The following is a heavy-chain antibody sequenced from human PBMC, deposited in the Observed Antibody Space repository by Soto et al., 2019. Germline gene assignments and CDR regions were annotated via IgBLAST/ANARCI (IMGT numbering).Heavy chain of an antibody. CDR3: ARDPVAGTYFDY. Sequence: QVQLVQSGAEVKKPGASVKVSCKASGYTFTSYGISWVRQAPGQGLEWMGWINAYNGNTNYAQKLQGRVTMTTDTXTSTAXXEXXXLRSDDTAVYYCARDPVAGTYFDYWGQGTLVTVSS. CDR1: GYTFTSYG. V-gene: IGHV1-18*01. D-gene: IGHD6-19*01. CDR2: INAYNGNT. J-gene: IGHJ4*02.